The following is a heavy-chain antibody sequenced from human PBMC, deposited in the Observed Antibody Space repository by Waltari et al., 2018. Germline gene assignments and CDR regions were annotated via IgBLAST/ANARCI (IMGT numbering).Heavy chain of an antibody. V-gene: IGHV1-8*01. D-gene: IGHD3-9*01. CDR2: MHPNSGNT. Sequence: QVQLVQSGAEVKKPGASVKVSCKASGYTFTSYDINWVRQATGQGLEWMGGMHPNSGNTGYAQKFQGRVTMTRNTSISTAYRELSSLRSEDTAVYYCARGPEHYDILTGCRMEDYWGQGTLVTVSS. CDR1: GYTFTSYD. J-gene: IGHJ4*02. CDR3: ARGPEHYDILTGCRMEDY.